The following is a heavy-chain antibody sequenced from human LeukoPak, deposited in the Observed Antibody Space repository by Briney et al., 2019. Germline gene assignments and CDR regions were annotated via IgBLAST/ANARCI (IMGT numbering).Heavy chain of an antibody. Sequence: GGSLRLSCAASGFTLDDYGMSWVRQAPGKGLEWVYGINWNGGSTGYADSVKGRFTISRDNAKNSLYLQMNSLRAEDTALYYCARDRGVDTAMVNWFDPWGQGTLVTVSS. J-gene: IGHJ5*02. CDR3: ARDRGVDTAMVNWFDP. CDR1: GFTLDDYG. V-gene: IGHV3-20*04. CDR2: INWNGGST. D-gene: IGHD5-18*01.